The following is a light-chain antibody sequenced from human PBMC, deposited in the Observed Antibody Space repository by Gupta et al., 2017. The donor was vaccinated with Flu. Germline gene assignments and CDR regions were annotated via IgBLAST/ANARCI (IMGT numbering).Light chain of an antibody. CDR1: QSLLHSNGYNY. Sequence: IVMTQSTLSLPVTSGEPASISCRSSQSLLHSNGYNYLDWYLQKPGQSPQLLIYLGSNRASGVPDRFSGSGSGTDFTLKISRVEAEDVGVYYCMQALQTPRTFGQGTKVETK. V-gene: IGKV2-28*01. CDR3: MQALQTPRT. J-gene: IGKJ1*01. CDR2: LGS.